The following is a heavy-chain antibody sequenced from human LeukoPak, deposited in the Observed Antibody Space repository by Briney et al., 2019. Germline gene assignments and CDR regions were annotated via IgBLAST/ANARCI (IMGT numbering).Heavy chain of an antibody. V-gene: IGHV4-4*02. CDR1: LDSTTSNF. Sequence: SETLSLTCTVSLDSTTSNFWSWVRQPPGKGLEWIGEIHRSGSPNYNPSLQSRVTISIHRPRNQIVLELSSVTAADTAFYYCAREILGGFNPGAYWGQGTPVTVSS. J-gene: IGHJ4*02. CDR3: AREILGGFNPGAY. CDR2: IHRSGSP. D-gene: IGHD1-14*01.